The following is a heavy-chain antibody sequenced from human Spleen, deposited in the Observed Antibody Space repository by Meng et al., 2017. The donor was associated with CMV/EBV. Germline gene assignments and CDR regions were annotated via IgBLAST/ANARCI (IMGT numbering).Heavy chain of an antibody. V-gene: IGHV1-18*01. D-gene: IGHD3-9*01. J-gene: IGHJ4*02. Sequence: ASGSTFTSYGISWVRQAPGQGLEWMGWISAYNGNTNYAQKLQGRVTMTTDTSTSTAYMELRSLRSDDTAVYYCARSYDILTGTGDDYWGQGTLVTVSS. CDR3: ARSYDILTGTGDDY. CDR2: ISAYNGNT. CDR1: GSTFTSYG.